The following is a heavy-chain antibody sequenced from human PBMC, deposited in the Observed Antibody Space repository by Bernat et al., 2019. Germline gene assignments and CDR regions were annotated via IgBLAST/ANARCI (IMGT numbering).Heavy chain of an antibody. J-gene: IGHJ3*02. Sequence: QVQLVQSGAEVKKLGASVKVSCKASGYTFTSYAMHWVRQAPGQRLEWMGWINAGNGNTKYSQKFQGRVTITRDTSASTAYMELSSLRSEDTAVYYCARDDGTMVRGVIMGVSGAFDIWGQGTMVTVSS. D-gene: IGHD3-10*01. V-gene: IGHV1-3*01. CDR3: ARDDGTMVRGVIMGVSGAFDI. CDR1: GYTFTSYA. CDR2: INAGNGNT.